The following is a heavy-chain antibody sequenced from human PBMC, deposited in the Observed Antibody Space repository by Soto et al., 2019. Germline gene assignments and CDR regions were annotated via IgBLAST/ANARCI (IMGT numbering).Heavy chain of an antibody. V-gene: IGHV3-11*01. CDR2: ISSGDTTK. CDR3: AGQYDPVPRSAFDI. D-gene: IGHD3-16*01. J-gene: IGHJ3*02. Sequence: VQLVESGGGLVKPGGSLRLSCAASGFTFSDYYMSWIRQAPGKGPEWVSYISSGDTTKYYADSVKGRFTISRDNGKNSLYLQMNSLRAEDTAVYYCAGQYDPVPRSAFDIWGQGTMVTVSS. CDR1: GFTFSDYY.